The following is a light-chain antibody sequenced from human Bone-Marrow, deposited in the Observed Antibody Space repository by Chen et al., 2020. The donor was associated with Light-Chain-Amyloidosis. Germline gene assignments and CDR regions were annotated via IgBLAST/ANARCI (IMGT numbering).Light chain of an antibody. V-gene: IGLV2-23*02. J-gene: IGLJ1*01. CDR3: YSYVGSSTYV. CDR1: SSDVGGYNL. Sequence: QSALTQPASVSGSPGQSITISCTGTSSDVGGYNLVSWYQQHPGKAPKLMIYDVTQRPSGVSNRFSVSKSGNTASLTISGLQAEDEADYYCYSYVGSSTYVFGSVTKVTVL. CDR2: DVT.